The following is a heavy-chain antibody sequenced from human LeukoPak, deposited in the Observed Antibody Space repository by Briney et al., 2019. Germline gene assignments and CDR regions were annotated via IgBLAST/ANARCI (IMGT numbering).Heavy chain of an antibody. CDR1: GYTFTGYY. J-gene: IGHJ4*02. CDR2: INPNSGGT. D-gene: IGHD1-7*01. CDR3: ARDSGGITGTTLGGPELDY. Sequence: ASVKVSCKASGYTFTGYYMHWVRQAPGQGLEWMGWINPNSGGTNYAQKFQGRVTMTRDTSTSTVYMELSSLRSEDTAVYYCARDSGGITGTTLGGPELDYWGQGTLVTVSS. V-gene: IGHV1-2*02.